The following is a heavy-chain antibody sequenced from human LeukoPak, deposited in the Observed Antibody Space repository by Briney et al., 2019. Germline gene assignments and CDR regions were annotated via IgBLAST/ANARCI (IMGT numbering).Heavy chain of an antibody. CDR3: ARDSRVTIFGVVTIIQWDY. Sequence: ASVKVSCKVSGYTFTGYYLHWVRQAPGQGLEWMGRINPNSGGTNYAQKFQGRVTMTRDTPISTAYMELSRLRSDDTAVYYCARDSRVTIFGVVTIIQWDYWGQGTLVTVSS. V-gene: IGHV1-2*06. D-gene: IGHD3-3*01. J-gene: IGHJ4*02. CDR2: INPNSGGT. CDR1: GYTFTGYY.